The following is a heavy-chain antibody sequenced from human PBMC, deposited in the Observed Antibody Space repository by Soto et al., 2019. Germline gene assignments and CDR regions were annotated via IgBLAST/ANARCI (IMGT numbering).Heavy chain of an antibody. CDR2: IYYSGST. D-gene: IGHD3-22*01. V-gene: IGHV4-30-4*01. Sequence: SKTLSLTCTFSVGSIISGDYYWSWIRQPPGKGLEWIGYIYYSGSTYYNPSLKSRVTISVDTSKNQFSLKLSSVTAADTAVYYCARDSETYYYDSSGYSPSGFDYWGQGTLVTVSS. CDR3: ARDSETYYYDSSGYSPSGFDY. J-gene: IGHJ4*02. CDR1: VGSIISGDYY.